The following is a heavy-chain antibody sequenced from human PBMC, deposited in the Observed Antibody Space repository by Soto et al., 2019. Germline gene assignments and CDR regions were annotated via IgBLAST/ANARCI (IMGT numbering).Heavy chain of an antibody. CDR2: INHSGST. D-gene: IGHD1-26*01. J-gene: IGHJ6*02. Sequence: QVQLQQWGAGLLKPSETLSLTCAVYGGSFSGYYWSWIRQPPGKGLEWIGEINHSGSTNYNPSLKSRVTISVDPSKNQFSLKLSSVTAADTAVYYCARIGAIQRYYYYGMDVWGQGTTVTVSS. V-gene: IGHV4-34*01. CDR3: ARIGAIQRYYYYGMDV. CDR1: GGSFSGYY.